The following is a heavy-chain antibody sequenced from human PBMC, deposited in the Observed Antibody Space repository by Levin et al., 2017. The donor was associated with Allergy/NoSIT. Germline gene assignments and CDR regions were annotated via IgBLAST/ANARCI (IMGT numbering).Heavy chain of an antibody. CDR1: GDSISRGFYY. D-gene: IGHD5-12*01. CDR3: ARDLEGFSGYKPYCYTDV. Sequence: NPSETLSLTCSVSGDSISRGFYYWSWIRQPAGEGLEWIGRIYVTGSTTYSPSLKSRVTISLDRSKDQVSLKINSVTAADTAVYYCARDLEGFSGYKPYCYTDVWGKGTTVTVSS. CDR2: IYVTGST. V-gene: IGHV4-61*02. J-gene: IGHJ6*03.